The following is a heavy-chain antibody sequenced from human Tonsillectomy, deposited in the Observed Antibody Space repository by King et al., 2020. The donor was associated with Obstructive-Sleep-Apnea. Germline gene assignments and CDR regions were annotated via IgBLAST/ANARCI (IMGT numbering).Heavy chain of an antibody. V-gene: IGHV3-30*02. CDR1: GFSFSSYG. CDR2: LQYDGSVK. Sequence: VQLVESGGAVVQPGGSLRLSCAASGFSFSSYGMHWVRQAPVKGLEWVAFLQYDGSVKYYGDSVKGRFTSSRDNSKNTLYLQMNSLRAEDTAMFYCVKDFFDSWGQGTLVTVSS. J-gene: IGHJ5*01. CDR3: VKDFFDS.